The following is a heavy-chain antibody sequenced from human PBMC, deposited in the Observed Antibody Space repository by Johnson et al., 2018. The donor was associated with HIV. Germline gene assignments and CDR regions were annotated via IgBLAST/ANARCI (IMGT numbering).Heavy chain of an antibody. CDR2: IYSGGST. CDR1: GFTVSSNY. D-gene: IGHD3-16*01. V-gene: IGHV3-66*01. CDR3: ARGLTGEQVDI. J-gene: IGHJ3*02. Sequence: VQLVESGGGLVQPGGYLRLSCAASGFTVSSNYMSWVRQAPGKGLEWVSVIYSGGSTYYADSVKGRFTISRDNSKNTLYLQMNSLRAEDTAVYYCARGLTGEQVDIWGQGTMVTVSS.